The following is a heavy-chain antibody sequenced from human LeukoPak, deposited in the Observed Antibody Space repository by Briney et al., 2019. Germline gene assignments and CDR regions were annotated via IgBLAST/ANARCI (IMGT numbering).Heavy chain of an antibody. CDR1: GGSFSGYY. Sequence: SETLSLTCAVYGGSFSGYYWSWIRQPPGKGLEWIGEINHSGSTNYNPSLKSPVTISVDTSKNQFSLKLSSVTAADTAVYYCARGRSYYGSGDTFDYWGQGTLVTVSS. CDR3: ARGRSYYGSGDTFDY. V-gene: IGHV4-34*01. D-gene: IGHD3-10*01. J-gene: IGHJ4*02. CDR2: INHSGST.